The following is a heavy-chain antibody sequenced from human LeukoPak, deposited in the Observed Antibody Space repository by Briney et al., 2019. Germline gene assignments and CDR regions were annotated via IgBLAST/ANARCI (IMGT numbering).Heavy chain of an antibody. D-gene: IGHD3-22*01. V-gene: IGHV1-8*01. Sequence: GASVKVSCKASGYTFTSYDINWVRQATGKGLEWMVWMNPNSGNTGYAQKFQGRVTMTRNTSISTAYMELSSLRSEDTAVYYCARVGRKGSGYYLNYWGQGTLVTVSS. CDR3: ARVGRKGSGYYLNY. CDR1: GYTFTSYD. J-gene: IGHJ4*02. CDR2: MNPNSGNT.